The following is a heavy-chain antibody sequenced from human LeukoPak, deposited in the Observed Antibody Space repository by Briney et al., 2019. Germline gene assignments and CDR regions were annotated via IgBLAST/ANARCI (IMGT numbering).Heavy chain of an antibody. Sequence: ASVKVSCKPSGYTFTSYGMHWVRQAPGQSLEWMGWINGGNGNTKYSEKFRGRVTIIRDTSASTAYMELSSLRSEDTAVYYCARVPLHDDSGHYYPHWGQGTLVTVSS. CDR3: ARVPLHDDSGHYYPH. D-gene: IGHD3-22*01. V-gene: IGHV1-3*01. J-gene: IGHJ1*01. CDR1: GYTFTSYG. CDR2: INGGNGNT.